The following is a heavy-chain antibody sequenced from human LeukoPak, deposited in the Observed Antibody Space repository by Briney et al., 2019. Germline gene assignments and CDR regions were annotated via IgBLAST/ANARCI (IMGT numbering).Heavy chain of an antibody. Sequence: AGRSLILSCAVSGFTFSSYDMHWVRQAPGKGLEWVALIWYDGSNKYYADSVKGRFTISRDDSKNTLSLQMNSLRAEDTAVYFCARDGGTYPNLLFDYWGQGTLVTVSS. CDR1: GFTFSSYD. V-gene: IGHV3-33*01. CDR3: ARDGGTYPNLLFDY. CDR2: IWYDGSNK. D-gene: IGHD1-26*01. J-gene: IGHJ4*02.